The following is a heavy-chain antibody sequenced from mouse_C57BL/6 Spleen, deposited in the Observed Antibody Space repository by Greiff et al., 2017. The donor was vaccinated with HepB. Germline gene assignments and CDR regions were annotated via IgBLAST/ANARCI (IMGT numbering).Heavy chain of an antibody. J-gene: IGHJ1*03. CDR3: ARSAPVVATRYFDV. Sequence: VQLQPSGAELARPGASVKLSCKASGYTFTSYGISWVKQRTGQGLEWIGEIYPRSGNTYYNEKFKGKATLTADKSSSTAYMALRSLTSEDSAVYFCARSAPVVATRYFDVGGTGTTVTVTS. D-gene: IGHD1-1*01. V-gene: IGHV1-81*01. CDR2: IYPRSGNT. CDR1: GYTFTSYG.